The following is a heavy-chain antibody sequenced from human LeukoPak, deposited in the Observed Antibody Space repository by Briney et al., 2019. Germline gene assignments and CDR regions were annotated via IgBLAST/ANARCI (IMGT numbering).Heavy chain of an antibody. CDR1: GFTFSDYG. CDR2: ISGFGDST. Sequence: PGGSLRLSCAASGFTFSDYGMTWVRQAPGKGLEWVSAISGFGDSTYYTDSVKGRFTISRDNSKNTLFLQMNSLRAEDTAVYYCAKGTFHDFWSGPSSDYWGQGTLVTVSS. CDR3: AKGTFHDFWSGPSSDY. V-gene: IGHV3-23*01. J-gene: IGHJ4*02. D-gene: IGHD3-3*01.